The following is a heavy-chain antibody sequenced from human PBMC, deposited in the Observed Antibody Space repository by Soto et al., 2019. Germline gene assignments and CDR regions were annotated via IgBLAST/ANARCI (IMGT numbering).Heavy chain of an antibody. V-gene: IGHV3-30*18. Sequence: RGALLVSCASSVFRLNDYGMPWVRQGPGKGLDWVAVIAYDGSYKNYVDSVKGRFTISRDNSKNTLYLQMDSLRPEDTAIYYCANIPGPYYFAKGTLYLWGQGTRVTVSS. CDR3: ANIPGPYYFAKGTLYL. J-gene: IGHJ6*01. CDR2: IAYDGSYK. CDR1: VFRLNDYG. D-gene: IGHD3-9*01.